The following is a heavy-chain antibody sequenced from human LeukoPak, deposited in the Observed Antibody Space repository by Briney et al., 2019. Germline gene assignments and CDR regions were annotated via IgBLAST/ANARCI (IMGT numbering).Heavy chain of an antibody. CDR1: GYSFNTYW. V-gene: IGHV5-51*01. CDR2: IYPADSDT. CDR3: ARLGRTAMVLSYYFDY. Sequence: GESLKISCKGSGYSFNTYWIGWVRQMPGKGLEWMGIIYPADSDTRYSPSFQGQVTFSADKSISTAHLQWSSLKASDTAMYYCARLGRTAMVLSYYFDYWGQGTLVTVSS. J-gene: IGHJ4*02. D-gene: IGHD5-18*01.